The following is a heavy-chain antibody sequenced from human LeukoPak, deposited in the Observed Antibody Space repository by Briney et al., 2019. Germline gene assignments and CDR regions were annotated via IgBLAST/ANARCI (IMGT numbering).Heavy chain of an antibody. CDR1: GFTFSSYW. D-gene: IGHD3-16*01. CDR2: IKQDGSEK. CDR3: ARILEGGKDDFFDY. Sequence: GGSLRLSCAASGFTFSSYWMSWVRQAPGKGLEWVANIKQDGSEKYYVDSVKGRFTISRDNAKNSLYLQMNSLRAEDTAVYYCARILEGGKDDFFDYWGQGTLVTVSS. J-gene: IGHJ4*02. V-gene: IGHV3-7*01.